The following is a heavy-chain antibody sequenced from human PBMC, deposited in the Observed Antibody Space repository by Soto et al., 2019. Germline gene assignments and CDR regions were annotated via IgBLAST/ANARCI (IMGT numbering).Heavy chain of an antibody. V-gene: IGHV3-13*05. D-gene: IGHD2-15*01. Sequence: PGGSLRLSCAASGFTFGAYDMHWVRQTTGKGLEWVSAIGAADDPYYLGSVKGRFTISRENAKNSLYLQMNSLRAEDTAVYYCARAYSGRLPRRADYYFAMDVWGQGTTVTVSS. CDR3: ARAYSGRLPRRADYYFAMDV. J-gene: IGHJ6*02. CDR1: GFTFGAYD. CDR2: IGAADDP.